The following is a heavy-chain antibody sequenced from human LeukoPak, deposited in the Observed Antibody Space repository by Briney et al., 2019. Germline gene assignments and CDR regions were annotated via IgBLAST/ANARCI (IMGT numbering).Heavy chain of an antibody. CDR1: GFTFSSYS. Sequence: TGGSLRLSCAASGFTFSSYSMNWVRQAPGKGLEWVAVIWYDGSNKYYADSVKGRFTISRDNSKNTLYLQMNSLRAEDTAVYYCARDVGLLWFGESPAGFDYWGQGTLVTVSS. D-gene: IGHD3-10*01. J-gene: IGHJ4*02. CDR2: IWYDGSNK. CDR3: ARDVGLLWFGESPAGFDY. V-gene: IGHV3-33*08.